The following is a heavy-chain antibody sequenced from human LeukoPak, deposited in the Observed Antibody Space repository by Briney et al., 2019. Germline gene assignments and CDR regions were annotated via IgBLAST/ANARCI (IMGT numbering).Heavy chain of an antibody. J-gene: IGHJ6*03. CDR1: GGSLSGYF. Sequence: SETLSLTCAVYGGSLSGYFWIWSRQTPGQGLEWIGDINHSGDTNYNASLKSRVTISVDTSKNQFSLNLTSVTAADTAVYYCARGLLTDHSRRYLYYYMAVWGTGTAVIVSS. CDR3: ARGLLTDHSRRYLYYYMAV. CDR2: INHSGDT. D-gene: IGHD1-1*01. V-gene: IGHV4-34*01.